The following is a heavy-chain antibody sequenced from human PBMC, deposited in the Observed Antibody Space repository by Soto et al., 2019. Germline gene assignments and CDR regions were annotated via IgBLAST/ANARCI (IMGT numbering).Heavy chain of an antibody. D-gene: IGHD2-2*01. J-gene: IGHJ1*01. V-gene: IGHV3-23*01. CDR1: VFTFSSYA. Sequence: GGSLRLSCAASVFTFSSYAMSWVRQAPGKGLEWVSAISGSGGSTYYADSVKGRFTISRDNSKNTLYLQMNSLRAEDTAVYYCAKAYQLRSKSGYFQHWGQGTLVTVS. CDR2: ISGSGGST. CDR3: AKAYQLRSKSGYFQH.